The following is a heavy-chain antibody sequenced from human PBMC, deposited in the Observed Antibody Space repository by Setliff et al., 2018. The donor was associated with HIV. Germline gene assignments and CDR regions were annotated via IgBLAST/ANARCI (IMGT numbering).Heavy chain of an antibody. CDR2: FYYTGFA. D-gene: IGHD3-3*01. CDR1: GDSISRSIYY. Sequence: SETLSLTCTVSGDSISRSIYYWGWIRQPPGKGLEWIGSFYYTGFAYYNPSLKSRVTVSVDPSKNQFSLKVRSVTASDTAVYYCARNFWNGPPDYYYCGMDVWDQGTTVTVSS. CDR3: ARNFWNGPPDYYYCGMDV. V-gene: IGHV4-39*07. J-gene: IGHJ6*02.